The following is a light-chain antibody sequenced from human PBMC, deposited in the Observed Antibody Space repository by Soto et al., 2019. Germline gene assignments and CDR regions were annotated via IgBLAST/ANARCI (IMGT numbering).Light chain of an antibody. CDR1: SSDVGGYNY. CDR2: DVS. J-gene: IGLJ1*01. V-gene: IGLV2-14*01. Sequence: QSALTQPASVSGSPGQSITISCAGTSSDVGGYNYVSWYQQYPGKAPKLMIYDVSNRPSGVFNRFSGSKSGNTASLTISGLQAEDEADYYCSSYTSSSTYVFGTGTKVTVL. CDR3: SSYTSSSTYV.